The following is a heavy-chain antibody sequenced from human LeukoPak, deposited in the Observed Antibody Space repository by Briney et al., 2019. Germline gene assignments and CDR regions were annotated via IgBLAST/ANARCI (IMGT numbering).Heavy chain of an antibody. D-gene: IGHD2-21*02. CDR3: ARTRSCGGGFYPWDFHY. CDR2: ISETSTYI. J-gene: IGHJ4*02. V-gene: IGHV3-21*01. CDR1: GFTFSDYC. Sequence: GVSLRLSCAASGFTFSDYCMNWVRQAPRKGLEWVSSISETSTYIYHADSLKGRLTISRDHARNSLYLQMDSLRAEDTAVYYCARTRSCGGGFYPWDFHYWGQGTLVTVSS.